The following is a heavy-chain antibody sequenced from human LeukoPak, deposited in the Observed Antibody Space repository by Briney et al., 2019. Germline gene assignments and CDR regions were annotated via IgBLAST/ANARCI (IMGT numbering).Heavy chain of an antibody. CDR1: GGSLSGYY. D-gene: IGHD2-2*01. Sequence: SETLSLTCAVYGGSLSGYYWSWIRQPPGKGLEWIGEINHSGSTNYNPSLKSRVTISVDTSKNQFSPKLSSVTAADTAVYYCARLRLGYCSSTSCLTFDYWGQGTLVTVSS. CDR3: ARLRLGYCSSTSCLTFDY. J-gene: IGHJ4*02. V-gene: IGHV4-34*01. CDR2: INHSGST.